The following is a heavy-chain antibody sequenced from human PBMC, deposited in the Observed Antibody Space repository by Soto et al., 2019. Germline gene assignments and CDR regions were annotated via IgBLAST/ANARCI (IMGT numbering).Heavy chain of an antibody. J-gene: IGHJ4*02. CDR3: AQDDSSSEYYFDY. CDR1: GFTFSSYA. Sequence: EVQLLESGGGLVQPGGSLRLSCAASGFTFSSYAMSWVRQAPGKGLEWVSAISGSGGSTYYADSVKGRFTISRDNSKTTLYLQMNSLRAEDTAVYYCAQDDSSSEYYFDYWGQGTLVTVAS. CDR2: ISGSGGST. D-gene: IGHD6-13*01. V-gene: IGHV3-23*01.